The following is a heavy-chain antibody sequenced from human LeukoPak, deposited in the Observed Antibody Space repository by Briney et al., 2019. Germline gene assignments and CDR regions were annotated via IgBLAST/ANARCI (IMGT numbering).Heavy chain of an antibody. J-gene: IGHJ3*02. CDR3: AAGDYGDYVGAFDI. CDR2: TYYRSKWYN. CDR1: GDSVPSNSAA. V-gene: IGHV6-1*01. Sequence: SQTLSLTCAISGDSVPSNSAAWNWIRQSPSRGLEWLGRTYYRSKWYNDYAVSVKSRITINPDTSKNQFSLQLNSVTPEDTAVYYCAAGDYGDYVGAFDIWGQGTMVTVSS. D-gene: IGHD4-17*01.